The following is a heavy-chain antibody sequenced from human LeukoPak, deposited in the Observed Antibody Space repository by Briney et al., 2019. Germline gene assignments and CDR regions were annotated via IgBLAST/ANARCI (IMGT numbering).Heavy chain of an antibody. V-gene: IGHV4-59*12. Sequence: SETLSLTCTISGDSLNTYYWSWIRQPPGKGLEWIGYIYYSGATDYNPSLKSRVTMSVDTSKSQFSLKLSSVTAADTAVYYCARWDRAHCSGGSCYPGSGFDIWGQGQWSPSLQ. CDR2: IYYSGAT. J-gene: IGHJ3*02. CDR1: GDSLNTYY. D-gene: IGHD2-15*01. CDR3: ARWDRAHCSGGSCYPGSGFDI.